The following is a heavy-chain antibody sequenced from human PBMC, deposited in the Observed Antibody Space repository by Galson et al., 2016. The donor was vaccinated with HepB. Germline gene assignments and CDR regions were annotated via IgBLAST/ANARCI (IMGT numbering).Heavy chain of an antibody. CDR3: ASDMNNFDFLGGPFDY. D-gene: IGHD3-3*01. J-gene: IGHJ4*02. CDR2: ISDDESRK. Sequence: SLRLSCAVSGFTYGIHWVRQAPGKGLEWVAAISDDESRKDYADSVKGRFIISRDTSTNTLYLQMNSLRSEDTTVYYCASDMNNFDFLGGPFDYWGQGTLVTVSS. CDR1: GFTYG. V-gene: IGHV3-30*04.